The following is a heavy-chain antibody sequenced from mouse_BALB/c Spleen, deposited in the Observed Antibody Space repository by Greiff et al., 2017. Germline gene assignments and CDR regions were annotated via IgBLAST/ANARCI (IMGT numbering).Heavy chain of an antibody. CDR3: TRKGPRLFAY. CDR2: IYPGSGST. Sequence: LQQPGSELVRPGASVKLSCKASGYTFTSYWMHWVKQRPGQGLEWIGNIYPGSGSTNYDEKFKSKVTLTVDTSSSTAYMQLSSLTSEDSAVYYCTRKGPRLFAYWGQGTLVTVSA. CDR1: GYTFTSYW. D-gene: IGHD2-13*01. V-gene: IGHV1S22*01. J-gene: IGHJ3*01.